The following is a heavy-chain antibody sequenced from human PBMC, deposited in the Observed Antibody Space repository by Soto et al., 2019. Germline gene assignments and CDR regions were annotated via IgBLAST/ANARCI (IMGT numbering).Heavy chain of an antibody. D-gene: IGHD6-6*01. CDR2: IYYSGST. CDR1: GGSISSGGYY. J-gene: IGHJ6*02. CDR3: GSLPRGSSARGIDV. V-gene: IGHV4-31*08. Sequence: QVQLQESGPGLVKPSQTLSLTCTVSGGSISSGGYYWSWIRQHPGKGLEWIGYIYYSGSTYYNPSLKSSVYIFRNPAKNQVPPKLGSGAAPGPARYFWGSLPRGSSARGIDVLGQGTTVTVSS.